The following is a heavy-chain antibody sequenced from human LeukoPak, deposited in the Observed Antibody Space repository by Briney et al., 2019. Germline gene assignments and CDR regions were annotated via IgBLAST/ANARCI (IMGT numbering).Heavy chain of an antibody. CDR3: ARVRPWFGELAGLDY. D-gene: IGHD3-10*01. CDR2: INHSGST. J-gene: IGHJ4*02. CDR1: GGSFSGYY. Sequence: SETLSLTCAVYGGSFSGYYWSWIRQPPGKGLEWIGEINHSGSTNYNPSLKSRVTISVDTSKNQFSLKLSSVTAADTAVYYCARVRPWFGELAGLDYWGQGTLVTVSS. V-gene: IGHV4-34*01.